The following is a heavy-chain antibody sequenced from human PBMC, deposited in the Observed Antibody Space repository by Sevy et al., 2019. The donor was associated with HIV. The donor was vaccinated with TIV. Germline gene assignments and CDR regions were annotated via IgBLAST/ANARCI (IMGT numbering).Heavy chain of an antibody. CDR3: ASRSQCSNGVCPFDY. J-gene: IGHJ4*02. CDR2: ISSSSGAI. Sequence: GGSLRLSCVASEFTLSSYSMNWVRQAPGKGLEWISYISSSSGAIYEEDSVNGRFTISSANAKNSLYLQMNSLRDGDTAVYYCASRSQCSNGVCPFDYWGQGTLVTVSS. CDR1: EFTLSSYS. V-gene: IGHV3-21*01. D-gene: IGHD2-8*01.